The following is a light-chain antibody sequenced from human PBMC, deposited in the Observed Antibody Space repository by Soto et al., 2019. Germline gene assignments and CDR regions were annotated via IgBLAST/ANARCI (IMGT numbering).Light chain of an antibody. CDR3: QQYNEYLYT. J-gene: IGKJ2*01. V-gene: IGKV1-5*01. Sequence: EIQMTQSPSTLSASVGDRVTITCRACQSISTWVAWYQQRPGKAPKVLIYDASNLQSGVPSRFSGSGSGTEFTLTISSLQPDDFATYFCQQYNEYLYTFGQGTKLEIK. CDR2: DAS. CDR1: QSISTW.